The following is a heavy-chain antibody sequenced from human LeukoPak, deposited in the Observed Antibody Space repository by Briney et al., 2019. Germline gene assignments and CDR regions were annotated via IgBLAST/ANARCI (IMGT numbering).Heavy chain of an antibody. D-gene: IGHD3-16*01. V-gene: IGHV4-31*03. J-gene: IGHJ4*02. CDR3: AASSGVTLGRF. CDR1: GGSISSGTHY. CDR2: IYYTGVT. Sequence: SETLSLTCTVSGGSISSGTHYYNWIRQHPGKGLEWIGYIYYTGVTSYNPSLKSRVTMSVDTSMNQVSLKLSSLTAADTAVYYCAASSGVTLGRFWGQGSLVTVSS.